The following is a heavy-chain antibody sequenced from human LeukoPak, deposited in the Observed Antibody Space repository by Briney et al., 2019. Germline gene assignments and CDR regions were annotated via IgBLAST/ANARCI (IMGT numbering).Heavy chain of an antibody. D-gene: IGHD2-2*01. Sequence: SETLSLTCTVSGYSISSSYYWGWIRQPPGKGLEWIGSIYYSGGTYYNPSLKSRVTISVDTSKNQFSLKLSSVTAADTAVYYCAWMRSRSLGDYWGQGTLVTVSS. CDR1: GYSISSSYY. V-gene: IGHV4-38-2*02. CDR3: AWMRSRSLGDY. CDR2: IYYSGGT. J-gene: IGHJ4*02.